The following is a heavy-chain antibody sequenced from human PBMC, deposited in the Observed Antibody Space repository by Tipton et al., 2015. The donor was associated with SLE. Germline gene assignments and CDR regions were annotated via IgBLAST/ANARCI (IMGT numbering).Heavy chain of an antibody. CDR2: IWFDGSGE. V-gene: IGHV3-33*01. J-gene: IGHJ3*01. Sequence: SLRLSCAASGFTFSTSGMHWVRQAPGKGLEWVAFIWFDGSGEYYADSVKGRITISRDNSKNTLYLQMNSLRADDTAVYYCARDRGFDVEGAFDFWGQGTMVTVSS. CDR1: GFTFSTSG. CDR3: ARDRGFDVEGAFDF. D-gene: IGHD3-9*01.